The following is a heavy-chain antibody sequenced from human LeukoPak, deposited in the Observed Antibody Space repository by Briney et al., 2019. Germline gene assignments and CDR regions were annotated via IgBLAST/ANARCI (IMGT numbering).Heavy chain of an antibody. Sequence: PGGSLRLSCTTSGFTFGDYAMSWVRQAPGKGLEWVGLIRKKAYGGTTEYAASVKGRFTISRDDSKSIAYLQMNSLKTEDTGVYYCTRGEKDFDCWGQGTLVTVSS. V-gene: IGHV3-49*04. J-gene: IGHJ4*02. CDR2: IRKKAYGGTT. CDR3: TRGEKDFDC. CDR1: GFTFGDYA.